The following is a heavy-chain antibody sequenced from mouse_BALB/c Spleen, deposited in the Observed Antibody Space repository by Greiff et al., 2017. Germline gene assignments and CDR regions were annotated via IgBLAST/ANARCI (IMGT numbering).Heavy chain of an antibody. CDR2: INPNNGGT. Sequence: EVQLQQSGPELVKPGASVKIPCKASGYTFTDYNMDWVKQSHGKSLEWIGDINPNNGGTIYNQKFKGKATLTVDKSSSTAYMELRSLTSEDTAVYYCARPQLGRNRYFDYWGQGTTLTVSS. CDR1: GYTFTDYN. D-gene: IGHD4-1*02. CDR3: ARPQLGRNRYFDY. J-gene: IGHJ2*01. V-gene: IGHV1-18*01.